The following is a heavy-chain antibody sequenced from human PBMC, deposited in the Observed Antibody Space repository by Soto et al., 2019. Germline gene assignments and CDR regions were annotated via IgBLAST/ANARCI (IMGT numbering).Heavy chain of an antibody. CDR1: GYSISSGYY. D-gene: IGHD1-26*01. V-gene: IGHV4-38-2*02. CDR3: ARDQRELRIWDY. Sequence: SETLSLTCTVSGYSISSGYYWGWIRQPPGKGLEWIGSIYHSGSTYYNPSLKSRVTISVDTSKNQFSLKLSSVTAADTAVYYCARDQRELRIWDYWGQGTLVTVSS. CDR2: IYHSGST. J-gene: IGHJ4*02.